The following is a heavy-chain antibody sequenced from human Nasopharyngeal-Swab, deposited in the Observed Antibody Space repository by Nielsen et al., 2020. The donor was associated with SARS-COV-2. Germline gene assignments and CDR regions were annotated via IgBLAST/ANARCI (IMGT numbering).Heavy chain of an antibody. D-gene: IGHD2-2*01. J-gene: IGHJ1*01. V-gene: IGHV3-23*01. CDR2: ISGSGGST. CDR3: ARDLGGGYCTTTNCPGS. Sequence: GESLKISCAASGFTFSSYAMSWVRQAPGKGLEWVSAISGSGGSTYYADSVKGRFTISRDSCTNTLYLQMNSLRAEDTAVYYCARDLGGGYCTTTNCPGSWGQGTLVTVSS. CDR1: GFTFSSYA.